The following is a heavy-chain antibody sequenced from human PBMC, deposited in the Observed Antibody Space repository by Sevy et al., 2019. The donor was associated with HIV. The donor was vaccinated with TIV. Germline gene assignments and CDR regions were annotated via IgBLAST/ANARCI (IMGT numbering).Heavy chain of an antibody. J-gene: IGHJ6*02. CDR1: GFTFRNYA. CDR2: ISSDGGGT. Sequence: GGSLRLSCSASGFTFRNYAMNWVRQAPGKGLKYVSAISSDGGGTYYADSVRGRFTISRDNSKNTLYLQMRSLRVEDMAVYYCVKDPDYDFWRGDYGMDVWGQGTTVTVSS. V-gene: IGHV3-64D*06. D-gene: IGHD3-3*01. CDR3: VKDPDYDFWRGDYGMDV.